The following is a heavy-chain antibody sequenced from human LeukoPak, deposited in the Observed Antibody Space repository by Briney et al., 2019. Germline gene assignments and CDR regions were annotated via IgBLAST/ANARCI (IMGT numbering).Heavy chain of an antibody. CDR2: ISGSGGST. V-gene: IGHV3-23*01. CDR1: GFTFSSYA. Sequence: GGSLRLSCAASGFTFSSYAMSWVRQAPGKGVDWVSAISGSGGSTYYADSVKGRFTISRDNSKNTLYLQMNSLKAEDTAVYYCSKDNYSPNGNWFDPWGQGTLVTVSS. CDR3: SKDNYSPNGNWFDP. J-gene: IGHJ5*02. D-gene: IGHD1-26*01.